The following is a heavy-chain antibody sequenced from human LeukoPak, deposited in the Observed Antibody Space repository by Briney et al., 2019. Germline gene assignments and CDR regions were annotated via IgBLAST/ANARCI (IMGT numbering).Heavy chain of an antibody. CDR2: IYYGGST. V-gene: IGHV4-59*12. J-gene: IGHJ6*03. Sequence: SETLSLTCAVYGGSFSGYYWSWIRQPPGKGLEWIGYIYYGGSTNYNPSLKSRVTISVDTSKNQFSLKLSSVTAADTAVYYCARGDFWSGYYRGYYYYYYMDVWGKGTTVTVSS. CDR3: ARGDFWSGYYRGYYYYYYMDV. D-gene: IGHD3-3*01. CDR1: GGSFSGYY.